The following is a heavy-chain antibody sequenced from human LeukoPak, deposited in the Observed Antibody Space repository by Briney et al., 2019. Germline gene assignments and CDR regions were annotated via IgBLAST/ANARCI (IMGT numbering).Heavy chain of an antibody. CDR1: GYSISSGYY. V-gene: IGHV4-38-2*02. D-gene: IGHD5-12*01. CDR3: ATGSVAKIDY. Sequence: KTSETLSLTCTVSGYSISSGYYWGWIRQPPGKGLEWIGSIYHSGSTYYNPSLKSRVTISVDTSKNQFSLKLSSVTAADTAVYYCATGSVAKIDYWGQGTLVTVSS. CDR2: IYHSGST. J-gene: IGHJ4*02.